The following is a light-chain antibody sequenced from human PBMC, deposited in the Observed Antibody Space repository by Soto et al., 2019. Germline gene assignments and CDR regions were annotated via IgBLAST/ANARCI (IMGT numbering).Light chain of an antibody. J-gene: IGLJ3*02. CDR1: SGDVGNYDL. Sequence: QSVLTQPASVSGSPGQSITISCSGSSGDVGNYDLVSWYQQIPGKAHQLMIFEVSRRPSRVSDRFSGSKSGNTASLTISGLQAEDEGDFYCCSYAGNGAWVFGGGTKLTVL. CDR2: EVS. CDR3: CSYAGNGAWV. V-gene: IGLV2-23*02.